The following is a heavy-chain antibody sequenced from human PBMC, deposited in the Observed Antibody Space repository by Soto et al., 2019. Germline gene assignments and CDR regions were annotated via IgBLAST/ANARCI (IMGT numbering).Heavy chain of an antibody. V-gene: IGHV3-23*01. CDR3: AAPRAAVPHTRYFDP. Sequence: EAQLLESGGGLVQPGGSLRLSCAASGFAFSNFAMSWVRQAPGKGLEWVSGIGSGSRGTHYAESVEERFTISRDDSKNTLYLQLNSLTAADTAVYYCAAPRAAVPHTRYFDPWGQGTPVTVSP. D-gene: IGHD6-13*01. CDR2: IGSGSRGT. J-gene: IGHJ5*02. CDR1: GFAFSNFA.